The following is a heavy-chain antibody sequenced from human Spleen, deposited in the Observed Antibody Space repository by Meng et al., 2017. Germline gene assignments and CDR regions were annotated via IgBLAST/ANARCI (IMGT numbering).Heavy chain of an antibody. CDR2: INPKSGDT. CDR1: GDTFPDYW. J-gene: IGHJ4*02. V-gene: IGHV1-2*06. CDR3: ARDEDISAAGKLFGDY. D-gene: IGHD6-13*01. Sequence: VQRVQSGAEVKNPGASVKVSCKPSGDTFPDYWLHWVRRAPGQGLEWMGRINPKSGDTHYAQRFQGRVTMTGDTSISTAYMELSGLRSDDTAMYYCARDEDISAAGKLFGDYWGQGTLVTVSS.